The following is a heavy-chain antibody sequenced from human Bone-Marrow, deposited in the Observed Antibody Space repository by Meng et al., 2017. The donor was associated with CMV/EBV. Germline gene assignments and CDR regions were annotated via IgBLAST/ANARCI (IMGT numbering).Heavy chain of an antibody. CDR3: AREHYDFWSGYYYYYYYGMDV. Sequence: SETLSLTCAVYGGSFSGYYWSWIRQPPGKGLEWIGEINHSGSTNYNPSLKSRVTISVDTSKNQFSLKLSSVTAADTAVYYCAREHYDFWSGYYYYYYYGMDVWGQGTTVTSP. CDR1: GGSFSGYY. J-gene: IGHJ6*02. D-gene: IGHD3-3*01. CDR2: INHSGST. V-gene: IGHV4-34*01.